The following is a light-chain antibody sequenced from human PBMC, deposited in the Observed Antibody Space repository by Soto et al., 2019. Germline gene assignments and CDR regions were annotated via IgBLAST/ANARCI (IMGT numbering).Light chain of an antibody. CDR2: GNS. J-gene: IGLJ2*01. CDR1: SSNIGAGYD. Sequence: QSVLTQPPSVSGAPGQRVTISCTGISSNIGAGYDVHWYQQLPGTAPKLLIYGNSNRPSGVPDRFSGSKSGTSASLAITGLQEEDEADYYCQYYDSSLSRVFGGGTKLTVL. CDR3: QYYDSSLSRV. V-gene: IGLV1-40*01.